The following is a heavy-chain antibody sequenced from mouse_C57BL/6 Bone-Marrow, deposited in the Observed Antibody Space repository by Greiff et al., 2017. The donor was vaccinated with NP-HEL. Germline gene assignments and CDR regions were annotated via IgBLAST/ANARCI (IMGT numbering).Heavy chain of an antibody. CDR3: ARRFPHGKGDCDY. V-gene: IGHV1-64*01. Sequence: QVQLQQPGAELVKPGASVKLSCKASGYTLTSYWMHWVKQRPGQGLEWIGMIHPNSGSTNYNEKFKSKATLTVDKSSSTAYMQLSSLTSEDTAVYYGARRFPHGKGDCDYWGQGTTLAVSS. D-gene: IGHD2-1*01. J-gene: IGHJ2*01. CDR1: GYTLTSYW. CDR2: IHPNSGST.